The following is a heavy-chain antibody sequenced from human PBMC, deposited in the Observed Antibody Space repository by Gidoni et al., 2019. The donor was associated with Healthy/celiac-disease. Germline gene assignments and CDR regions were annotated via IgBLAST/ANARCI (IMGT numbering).Heavy chain of an antibody. J-gene: IGHJ4*02. CDR2: IYYSWST. D-gene: IGHD6-6*01. Sequence: QLQLQESGPGLVKPSETLSLTCTVSGGSISSSSYYWGWIRQPPGKGLEWIGSIYYSWSTYYNPSLKSRVTISVDTSKNQFSLKLSSVTAADTAVYYCARQQDSSSSGVYFDYWGQGTLVTVSS. V-gene: IGHV4-39*01. CDR1: GGSISSSSYY. CDR3: ARQQDSSSSGVYFDY.